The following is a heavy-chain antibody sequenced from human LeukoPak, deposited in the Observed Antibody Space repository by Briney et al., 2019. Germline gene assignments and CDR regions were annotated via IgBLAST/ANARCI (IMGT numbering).Heavy chain of an antibody. CDR1: GFTFRDYY. CDR2: ISNSGTTV. Sequence: GGSLRLSCAASGFTFRDYYMSWIRQAPGKGLEWLSDISNSGTTVDYSDSVLGRFTISRDNAKKSVFLQLDSLRAEDTAVYYCARGSSYGYDYNYMDVWGKGTTVTVSS. V-gene: IGHV3-11*04. CDR3: ARGSSYGYDYNYMDV. J-gene: IGHJ6*03. D-gene: IGHD5-18*01.